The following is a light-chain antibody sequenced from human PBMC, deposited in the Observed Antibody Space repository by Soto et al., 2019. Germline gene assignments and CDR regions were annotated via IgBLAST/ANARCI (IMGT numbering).Light chain of an antibody. CDR3: SSHTTYSTRV. Sequence: QSASVSGSPGQSIAISCTGTSSDIGSYNYVSWYQQHPGKAPKLMIHEVSNRPSGVSDRFSGSKSGNTASLTISGLQADDEADYYCSSHTTYSTRVFGTGTKLTVL. V-gene: IGLV2-14*01. CDR1: SSDIGSYNY. J-gene: IGLJ1*01. CDR2: EVS.